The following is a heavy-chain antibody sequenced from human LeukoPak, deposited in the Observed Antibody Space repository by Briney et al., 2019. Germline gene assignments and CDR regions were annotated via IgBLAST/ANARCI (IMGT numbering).Heavy chain of an antibody. Sequence: ASVKVSCKASGGTFSSYAISWVRHAPGQELEWVERIIPILGIANYAQKFQGRVTITADKSTSTAYMELSSLRSEDTAVYYCASPAYCGGDCYSSGRFDYWGQGTLVTVSS. CDR3: ASPAYCGGDCYSSGRFDY. CDR2: IIPILGIA. CDR1: GGTFSSYA. V-gene: IGHV1-69*04. D-gene: IGHD2-21*02. J-gene: IGHJ4*02.